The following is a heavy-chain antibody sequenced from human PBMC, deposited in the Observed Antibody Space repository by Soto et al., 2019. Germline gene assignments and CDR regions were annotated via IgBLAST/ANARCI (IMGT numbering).Heavy chain of an antibody. J-gene: IGHJ5*02. CDR1: GGSISSGGYY. CDR2: IYYNGNT. V-gene: IGHV4-31*03. CDR3: ARCSLVVIPVPGFDP. Sequence: SSETLSLTCTVSGGSISSGGYYFIWIRQHPGRGLEWIGYIYYNGNTYYNPSLKSRVTVSVDTSKNQFSLNVRSVTAADTAVYYCARCSLVVIPVPGFDPWGQGTLVTVSS. D-gene: IGHD2-15*01.